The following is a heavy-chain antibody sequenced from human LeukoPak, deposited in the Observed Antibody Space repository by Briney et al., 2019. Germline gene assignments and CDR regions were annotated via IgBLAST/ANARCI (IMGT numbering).Heavy chain of an antibody. CDR2: IYYSGST. D-gene: IGHD2-2*01. CDR3: ATYCSSTSCKSHDAFDI. Sequence: SETLSLTCTVSGGSISSYYWSWIRQPPGKGLEWIGYIYYSGSTNYNPSLKSRVTISVDTSKNQFSLKLSSVTAADTAVCCCATYCSSTSCKSHDAFDIWGQGTMVTVSS. CDR1: GGSISSYY. V-gene: IGHV4-59*01. J-gene: IGHJ3*02.